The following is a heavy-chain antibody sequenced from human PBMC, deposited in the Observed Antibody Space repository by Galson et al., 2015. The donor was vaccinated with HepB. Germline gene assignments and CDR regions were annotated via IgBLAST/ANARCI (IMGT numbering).Heavy chain of an antibody. D-gene: IGHD3-22*01. CDR3: ASPRNWDYYDSSGYYPFDY. V-gene: IGHV3-48*01. J-gene: IGHJ4*02. CDR1: GFTFSSYS. Sequence: SLRLSCAASGFTFSSYSMNWVRQAPGKGLEWVSYISSSSSTIYYADSVKGRFTISRDNAKNSLYLQMNSLRAEDTAVYYCASPRNWDYYDSSGYYPFDYWGQGTLVTVSS. CDR2: ISSSSSTI.